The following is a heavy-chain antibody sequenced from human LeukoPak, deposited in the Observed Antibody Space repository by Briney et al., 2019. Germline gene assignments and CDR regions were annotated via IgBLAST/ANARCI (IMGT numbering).Heavy chain of an antibody. CDR3: ARTTRAMVANFDY. J-gene: IGHJ4*02. CDR2: IWYDGSNK. Sequence: GGSLRLSCAASGFTFSSYGMHWVRQAPGKGLEWVAVIWYDGSNKYYADSVKGRFTISRDNSRNTLYLQMNSLRAEDTAVYYCARTTRAMVANFDYWGQGTQVTVSS. D-gene: IGHD5-18*01. V-gene: IGHV3-33*01. CDR1: GFTFSSYG.